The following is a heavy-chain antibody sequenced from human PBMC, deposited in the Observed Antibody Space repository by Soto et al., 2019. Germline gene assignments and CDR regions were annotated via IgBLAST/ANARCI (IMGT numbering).Heavy chain of an antibody. D-gene: IGHD3-22*01. CDR1: GGTFSSYA. CDR2: IIPIFGTA. V-gene: IGHV1-69*13. CDR3: ARYTGSDDSRSRIGNNWFDP. Sequence: GASVKVSCKASGGTFSSYAISWVRQAPGQGLEWMGGIIPIFGTANYAQKFQGRVTITADESTSTAYMVLSSLRSEDTAVYYCARYTGSDDSRSRIGNNWFDPWGQGTLVTVSS. J-gene: IGHJ5*02.